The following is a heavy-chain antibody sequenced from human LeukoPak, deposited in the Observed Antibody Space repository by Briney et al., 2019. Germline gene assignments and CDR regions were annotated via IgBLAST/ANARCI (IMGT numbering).Heavy chain of an antibody. CDR3: ARDLHYYDNSGYYQYYYGMDA. CDR2: TYYRSTWYN. CDR1: GDSVFSNSAA. J-gene: IGHJ6*02. V-gene: IGHV6-1*01. Sequence: SQTLSLNCAIPGDSVFSNSAAWNWIKQSPSSRLPSPGRTYYRSTWYNDYAESVKSRIVINPDTSKNPFSLQLNSVTPEDTAVYYCARDLHYYDNSGYYQYYYGMDAWGQGTTVTVSS. D-gene: IGHD3-22*01.